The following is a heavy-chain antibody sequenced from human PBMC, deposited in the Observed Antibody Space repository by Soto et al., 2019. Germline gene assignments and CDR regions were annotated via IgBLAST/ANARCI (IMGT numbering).Heavy chain of an antibody. Sequence: SETLCLTCTVSGGSISSYYWSWIRQPPGKGLEWIGYIYYSGSTNYNPSLKSRVTISVDTSKNQFSLKLSSVTAADTAVYYCARESRSSSPHFDYWGQGTLVTVSS. CDR2: IYYSGST. CDR3: ARESRSSSPHFDY. D-gene: IGHD6-13*01. CDR1: GGSISSYY. J-gene: IGHJ4*02. V-gene: IGHV4-59*01.